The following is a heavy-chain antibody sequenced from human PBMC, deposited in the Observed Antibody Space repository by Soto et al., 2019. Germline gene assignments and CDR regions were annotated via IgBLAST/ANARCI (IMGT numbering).Heavy chain of an antibody. CDR1: GYTFTCYY. J-gene: IGHJ4*02. Sequence: ASVTVSCQASGYTFTCYYMHWVRQAPGQGLEWMGWINPNSGGTNYAQKFQGWVTMTRDTSISTAYMELSRLRSDDTAVYYCARSLGYCISTSCRHLDYWGQGTLVTVSS. CDR3: ARSLGYCISTSCRHLDY. CDR2: INPNSGGT. D-gene: IGHD2-2*01. V-gene: IGHV1-2*04.